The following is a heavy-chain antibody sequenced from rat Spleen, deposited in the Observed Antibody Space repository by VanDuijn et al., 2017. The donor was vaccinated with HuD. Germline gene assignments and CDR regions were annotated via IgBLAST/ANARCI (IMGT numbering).Heavy chain of an antibody. D-gene: IGHD3-2*01. CDR2: IWGDEST. CDR1: GFSLISNS. CDR3: ARGSAYFDY. J-gene: IGHJ2*01. V-gene: IGHV2-1*01. Sequence: QVQLKESGPGLVQPSQTLSLTCTVSGFSLISNSVHWIRQPPGKGLEWMGGIWGDESTDYNSAVKSRLSISRDTSKSQVFLKMNSLQTEGTAMYFCARGSAYFDYGGQGVMVTVSS.